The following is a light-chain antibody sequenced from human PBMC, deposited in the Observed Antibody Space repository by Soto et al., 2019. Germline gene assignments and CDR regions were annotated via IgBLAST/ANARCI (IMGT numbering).Light chain of an antibody. V-gene: IGLV2-14*03. J-gene: IGLJ1*01. Sequence: QSALTQPASVSGSPGQSITISCTGTSSDVGGFNSVSWYQLRPGTAPKLILYDVVDRPSGVSYRFSGSKSGNTASLTISGLQAADEADYYCSSYTSDTTGVFGTGTKVTVL. CDR1: SSDVGGFNS. CDR2: DVV. CDR3: SSYTSDTTGV.